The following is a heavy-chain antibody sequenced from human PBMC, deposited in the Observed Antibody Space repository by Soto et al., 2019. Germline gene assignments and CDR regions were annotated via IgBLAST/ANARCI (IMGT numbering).Heavy chain of an antibody. Sequence: LSLTCTVSGGSVSSGSYYWRWIRQPPGKGLEWIGYIYYSGSTNYNPSLKSRVTISVDTSKNQFSLKLSSVTAADTAVYYCAREGNYYDSSGYYHLYNWFDPLGQGTLVTVSS. J-gene: IGHJ5*02. V-gene: IGHV4-61*01. D-gene: IGHD3-22*01. CDR1: GGSVSSGSYY. CDR2: IYYSGST. CDR3: AREGNYYDSSGYYHLYNWFDP.